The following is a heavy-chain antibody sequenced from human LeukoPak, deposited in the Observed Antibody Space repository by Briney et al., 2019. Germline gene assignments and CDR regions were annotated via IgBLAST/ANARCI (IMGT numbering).Heavy chain of an antibody. D-gene: IGHD5-24*01. Sequence: PGGSLRLSCAASGFTFSSYSMNWVRQAPGKGLEWVSSISSSSSYIYYADSVKGRFTISRDNAKNSLYLQMNSLRAEDTAVYYCARDPREMATTGYYYGMDVWGQGTTVTVSS. CDR2: ISSSSSYI. CDR3: ARDPREMATTGYYYGMDV. CDR1: GFTFSSYS. V-gene: IGHV3-21*01. J-gene: IGHJ6*02.